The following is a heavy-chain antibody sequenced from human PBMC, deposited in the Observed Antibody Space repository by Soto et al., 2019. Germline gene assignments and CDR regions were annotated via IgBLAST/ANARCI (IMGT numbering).Heavy chain of an antibody. CDR1: GGSISSYY. CDR3: ARWVEVSLDYFDS. Sequence: PSETLSLTCTVSGGSISSYYWSWMRQPPGQGLEWIGYIYHSGSTNYNPSLKSRVSISVDTSKTQFSLNLNSVTAADTAVYYCARWVEVSLDYFDSWGQGIPVTVSS. D-gene: IGHD2-15*01. J-gene: IGHJ4*02. V-gene: IGHV4-59*12. CDR2: IYHSGST.